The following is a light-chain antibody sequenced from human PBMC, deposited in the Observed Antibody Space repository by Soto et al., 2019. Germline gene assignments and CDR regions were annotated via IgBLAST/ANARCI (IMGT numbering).Light chain of an antibody. CDR2: ATV. CDR1: TGAVTSAYY. J-gene: IGLJ3*02. V-gene: IGLV7-43*01. Sequence: QAVVTQEPSLTVSPGGTVTLTCASSTGAVTSAYYPNWFQQKPGQPPRPLIYATVNKHSWTPARFSGSLLGGKAALTLSGVQPEDEADYYCLRYYGGSQPWVFGGGTKLTVL. CDR3: LRYYGGSQPWV.